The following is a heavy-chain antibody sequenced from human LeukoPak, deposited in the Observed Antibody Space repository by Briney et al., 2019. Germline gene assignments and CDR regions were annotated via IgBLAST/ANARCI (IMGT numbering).Heavy chain of an antibody. CDR3: ARGSFITMTDYNWFDP. CDR1: GYTFTGYY. D-gene: IGHD3-22*01. Sequence: GASVKDSCKASGYTFTGYYMHWVRQAPGQGLEWMGWINPNSGGTNYAQKFQGRVTMTRDTSISTAYMELSRLRSDDTAVYYCARGSFITMTDYNWFDPWGQGTLVTVSS. CDR2: INPNSGGT. J-gene: IGHJ5*02. V-gene: IGHV1-2*02.